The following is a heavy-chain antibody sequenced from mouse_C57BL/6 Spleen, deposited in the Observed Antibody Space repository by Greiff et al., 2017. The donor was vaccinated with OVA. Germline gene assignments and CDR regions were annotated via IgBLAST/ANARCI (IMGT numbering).Heavy chain of an antibody. Sequence: VKLVESGPELVKPGASVKISCKASGYTFTDYYINWVKQRPGQGLEWIGWIFPGSGSTYYNEKFKGKATLTVDKSSSTAYMLLSSLTSEESAVYFCARLDYDERGFDYWGQGTTLTVSS. CDR3: ARLDYDERGFDY. V-gene: IGHV1-75*01. CDR1: GYTFTDYY. D-gene: IGHD2-4*01. J-gene: IGHJ2*01. CDR2: IFPGSGST.